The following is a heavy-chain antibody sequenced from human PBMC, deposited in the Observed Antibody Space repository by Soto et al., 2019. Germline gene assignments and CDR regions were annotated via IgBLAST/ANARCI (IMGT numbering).Heavy chain of an antibody. Sequence: SETLSLTCTVSGGSISSYYWSWLRQPPGKGLEWIGYIYYSGSTNYNPSLKSRVTISVDTSKSQSPLKLSSVTAADTAVYYCARVDSGGYYGMDVWGQGTTLTVSS. J-gene: IGHJ6*02. CDR3: ARVDSGGYYGMDV. D-gene: IGHD3-10*01. V-gene: IGHV4-59*01. CDR1: GGSISSYY. CDR2: IYYSGST.